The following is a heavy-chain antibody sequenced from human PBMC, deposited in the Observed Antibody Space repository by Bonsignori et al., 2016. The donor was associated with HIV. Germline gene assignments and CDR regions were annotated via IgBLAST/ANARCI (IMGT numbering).Heavy chain of an antibody. J-gene: IGHJ4*02. V-gene: IGHV3-7*03. Sequence: VRQAPGKGLEWVANIKQDGSEKYYVDSVKGRFTISRDNAKNSLYLQMNSLRADDTAVYYCARLYDSSGYYYLGYFDYWGQGTLVTVSS. CDR3: ARLYDSSGYYYLGYFDY. D-gene: IGHD3-22*01. CDR2: IKQDGSEK.